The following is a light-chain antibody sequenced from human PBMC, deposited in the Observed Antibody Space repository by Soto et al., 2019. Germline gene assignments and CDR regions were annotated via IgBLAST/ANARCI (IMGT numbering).Light chain of an antibody. J-gene: IGLJ1*01. CDR2: EVS. CDR1: SSDVGGYNF. CDR3: ISYAGTAYV. V-gene: IGLV2-8*01. Sequence: QSVLTQPASVSGSPGQSITISCTGTSSDVGGYNFVSWYQQHPGKAPKLIIYEVSERPSGVPDRFSGSKSGNTASLTVSGLQPEDEADYYCISYAGTAYVFGTGTKLTVL.